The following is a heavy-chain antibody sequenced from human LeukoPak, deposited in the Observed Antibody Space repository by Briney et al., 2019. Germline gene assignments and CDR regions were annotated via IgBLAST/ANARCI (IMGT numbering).Heavy chain of an antibody. Sequence: GGFLRLSCVASGFTFSSYAMSWVRQAPGKGLEWVSSMSDSGGSAYYADFVKGRFTISRDNSKNTLYLQMNSLRAEDTAVYYCAKGRITVDYWGQGTLVTVSS. J-gene: IGHJ4*02. CDR1: GFTFSSYA. D-gene: IGHD1-20*01. CDR2: MSDSGGSA. V-gene: IGHV3-23*01. CDR3: AKGRITVDY.